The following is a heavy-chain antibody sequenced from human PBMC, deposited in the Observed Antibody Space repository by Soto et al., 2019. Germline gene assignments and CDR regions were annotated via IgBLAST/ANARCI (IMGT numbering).Heavy chain of an antibody. Sequence: LRLSCAASGFTFSSYGIHWVRQAPGKGLEWVALISNDGSKIYYADSVKGRFTISRDNSKKTLHLQMNSLRAEDTAVYYCAKSTTTLGYCSGGSCPFDYWGQGTLVTVSS. J-gene: IGHJ4*02. D-gene: IGHD2-15*01. V-gene: IGHV3-30*18. CDR1: GFTFSSYG. CDR3: AKSTTTLGYCSGGSCPFDY. CDR2: ISNDGSKI.